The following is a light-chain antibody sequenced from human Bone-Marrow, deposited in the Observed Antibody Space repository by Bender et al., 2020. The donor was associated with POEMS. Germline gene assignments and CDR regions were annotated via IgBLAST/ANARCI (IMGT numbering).Light chain of an antibody. CDR1: DSDLGSNY. CDR2: DNS. Sequence: QSVLTQPPSVSGTPGQDVTISCTGRDSDLGSNYAYWFQQFPGMAPKLLIYDNSNRPSGIPDRFSGSKSGPSASLAISGLQSADEGDYYCASWDDIPHGPVFGGGTKLTVL. V-gene: IGLV1-44*01. J-gene: IGLJ2*01. CDR3: ASWDDIPHGPV.